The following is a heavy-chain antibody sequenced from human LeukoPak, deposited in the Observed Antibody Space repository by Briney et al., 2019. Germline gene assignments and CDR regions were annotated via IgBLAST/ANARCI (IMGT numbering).Heavy chain of an antibody. CDR2: TKQDGSEK. D-gene: IGHD4-17*01. Sequence: GGSLRLSCAASGFTFSTYWMSWVRQAPGKGLEWVANTKQDGSEKYYVDSVKGRFTISRDNAKNSLYLQMNSLRAEDTAVYYCASIATTVTNHDYWGQGTLVTVSS. CDR1: GFTFSTYW. J-gene: IGHJ4*02. V-gene: IGHV3-7*01. CDR3: ASIATTVTNHDY.